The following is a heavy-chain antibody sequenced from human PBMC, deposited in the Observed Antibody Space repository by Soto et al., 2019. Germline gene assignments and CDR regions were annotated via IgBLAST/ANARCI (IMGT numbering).Heavy chain of an antibody. Sequence: LSLTCTVSGGSISSRSYYWGWIRQPPGKGLEWIGTISYSGSTYYNPSLKSRVTISVDTSKNQFSLKLSSVTAADTAVYYCARQPDYDSSGYVPLFDYWGQGTLVTVSS. CDR3: ARQPDYDSSGYVPLFDY. CDR2: ISYSGST. J-gene: IGHJ4*02. D-gene: IGHD3-22*01. V-gene: IGHV4-39*01. CDR1: GGSISSRSYY.